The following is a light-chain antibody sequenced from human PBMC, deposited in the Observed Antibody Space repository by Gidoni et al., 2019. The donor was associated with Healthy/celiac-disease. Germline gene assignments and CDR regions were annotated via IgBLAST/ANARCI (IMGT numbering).Light chain of an antibody. J-gene: IGKJ3*01. CDR1: QSVSSY. V-gene: IGKV3-11*01. CDR3: QQRSNWPS. Sequence: EIVLTPSPATLSLSPGERATLSCRASQSVSSYLAWYQQKPGQAPRLLIYDASNRATGLPARFSGRCSGTDFTLTISSLEPEDFAVYYCQQRSNWPSFGPGTKVDIK. CDR2: DAS.